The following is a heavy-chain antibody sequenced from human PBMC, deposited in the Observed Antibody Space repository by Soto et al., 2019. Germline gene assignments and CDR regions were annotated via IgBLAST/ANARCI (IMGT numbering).Heavy chain of an antibody. CDR2: VMPTFGAG. CDR1: GGAFRNYA. J-gene: IGHJ6*02. CDR3: AASRGFDVAMDA. Sequence: QVQLVQSGAEVKKPGSSVKVSCTASGGAFRNYAVSWVRQAPGLGLEWMGAVMPTFGAGVYAQKFQGRLTIFADASTHTASLHVRSLTFEDAAIYYCAASRGFDVAMDAWCQGTTLTVSS. D-gene: IGHD3-10*01. V-gene: IGHV1-69*01.